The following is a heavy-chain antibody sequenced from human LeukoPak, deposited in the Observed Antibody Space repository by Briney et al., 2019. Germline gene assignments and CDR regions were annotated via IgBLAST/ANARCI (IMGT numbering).Heavy chain of an antibody. CDR2: IYPGDSDT. V-gene: IGHV5-51*01. Sequence: GESLKISCKGSGYSFTSYWIGWVRQMPGKGLEWMGIIYPGDSDTRYSPSFQGQVTISADKSISTAYLQWSSLKASDTAMYYCARPGRHSGSSENPDAFDIWGQGTMVTVSS. CDR3: ARPGRHSGSSENPDAFDI. CDR1: GYSFTSYW. D-gene: IGHD1-26*01. J-gene: IGHJ3*02.